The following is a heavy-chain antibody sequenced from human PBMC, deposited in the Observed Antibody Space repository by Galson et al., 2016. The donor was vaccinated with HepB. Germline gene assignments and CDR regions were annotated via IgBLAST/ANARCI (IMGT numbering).Heavy chain of an antibody. Sequence: SVKVSCKASGYTFSDYYIHWVRQAPGQGLQWMGRINPKNGGTNYAQKFQGRVTMAGDTSITTAYMELSSLKSDDTAVYYCARDHDPDGHNLYYYYYMDVWGKGTTVTVSS. D-gene: IGHD5-24*01. CDR2: INPKNGGT. J-gene: IGHJ6*03. CDR3: ARDHDPDGHNLYYYYYMDV. CDR1: GYTFSDYY. V-gene: IGHV1-2*06.